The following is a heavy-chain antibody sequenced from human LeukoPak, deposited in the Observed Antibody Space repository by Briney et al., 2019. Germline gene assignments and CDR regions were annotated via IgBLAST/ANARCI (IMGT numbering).Heavy chain of an antibody. CDR1: GFTVSSNY. V-gene: IGHV3-53*01. J-gene: IGHJ3*02. Sequence: GGXLRLSCAASGFTVSSNYMSWVRQAPGKGLEWVSVIYSGGSTYYLDSVTGRFTISRDNSKNTLYLQMNSLRAEDTAVYYCARDQTFDIWGQGTMVTVSS. CDR3: ARDQTFDI. CDR2: IYSGGST.